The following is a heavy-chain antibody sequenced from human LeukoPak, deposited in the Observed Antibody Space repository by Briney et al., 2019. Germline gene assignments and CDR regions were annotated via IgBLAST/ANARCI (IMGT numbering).Heavy chain of an antibody. Sequence: ASVKVSCKASGGTLSSYGIGWVRQAPGQGLEWMGGIIPIFGTANYAQKFQGRVTITADESASTAYMELSSLRSEDTAVYYCARDRWGSGWYSVDYWGQGTLVTVSS. V-gene: IGHV1-69*13. CDR2: IIPIFGTA. CDR3: ARDRWGSGWYSVDY. D-gene: IGHD6-19*01. J-gene: IGHJ4*02. CDR1: GGTLSSYG.